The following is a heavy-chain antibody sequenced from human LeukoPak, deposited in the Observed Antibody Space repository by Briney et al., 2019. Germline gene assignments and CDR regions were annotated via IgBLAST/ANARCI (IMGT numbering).Heavy chain of an antibody. CDR2: IHPSGML. J-gene: IGHJ4*02. CDR1: GASFSSGEQY. D-gene: IGHD2/OR15-2a*01. CDR3: SRGLDSTKLGY. V-gene: IGHV4-31*03. Sequence: SQTLSLTCTVSGASFSSGEQYWNWIRQSPGKGLEWIGSIHPSGMLYNNPSLESRVTISIDTSKNQFSLNLNSVTAADTAVYFCSRGLDSTKLGYWGQGTLVTVSS.